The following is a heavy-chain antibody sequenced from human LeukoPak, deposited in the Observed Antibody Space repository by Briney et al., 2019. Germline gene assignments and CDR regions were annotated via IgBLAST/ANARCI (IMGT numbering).Heavy chain of an antibody. J-gene: IGHJ6*02. V-gene: IGHV1-18*01. CDR1: GYTFTSYG. D-gene: IGHD3-9*01. CDR3: ARRVEAAKFDLYYYYGMDV. Sequence: GASVKVSCKASGYTFTSYGISWVRQAPGQGLEWMGWISAYNGNTNYAQKLQGRVTMTRNTSISTAYMELSSLRSEDTAVYYCARRVEAAKFDLYYYYGMDVWGQGTTVTVSS. CDR2: ISAYNGNT.